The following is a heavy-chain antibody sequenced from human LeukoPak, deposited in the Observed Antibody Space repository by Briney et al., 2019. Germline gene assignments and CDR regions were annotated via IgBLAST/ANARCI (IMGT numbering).Heavy chain of an antibody. Sequence: SQTLSLTCAISGDSVSSNSAAWHWIRQSPSRGLEWLGRTYYRSKWYNDYAVSVKGRITINPETSKNQFSLHLNSVAPEDTAVYYCARDVAGGNLFDYWGQGTLVTVSS. J-gene: IGHJ4*02. V-gene: IGHV6-1*01. D-gene: IGHD4-23*01. CDR3: ARDVAGGNLFDY. CDR2: TYYRSKWYN. CDR1: GDSVSSNSAA.